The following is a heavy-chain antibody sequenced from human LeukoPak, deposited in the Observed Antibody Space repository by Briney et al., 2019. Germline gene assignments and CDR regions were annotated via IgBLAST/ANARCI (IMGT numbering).Heavy chain of an antibody. V-gene: IGHV1-46*01. CDR2: INPSGGST. CDR3: ARGMDDILTGSEGGDFDY. CDR1: GYTFTSYY. J-gene: IGHJ4*02. Sequence: ASVKVSCKASGYTFTSYYIHWVRQAPGQGLEWIGIINPSGGSTGYAQKFQGRVTMTRDTSTSTVYMELSSLRSEDTAMYYCARGMDDILTGSEGGDFDYWGQGTLVTVSS. D-gene: IGHD3-9*01.